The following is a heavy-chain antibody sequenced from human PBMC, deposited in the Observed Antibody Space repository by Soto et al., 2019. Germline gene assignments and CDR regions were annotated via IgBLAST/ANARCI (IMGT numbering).Heavy chain of an antibody. J-gene: IGHJ4*02. Sequence: QVQLVESGGGVVQPGRSLRLSCAASGFTFSSYAMHWVRQAPGKGLEWVAVISYDGSNKYYADSVKGRFTISRDNSKNTLDLQMNSLRAEDTAVYYCARGADSFDYWGQGTLVTVSS. CDR3: ARGADSFDY. CDR1: GFTFSSYA. V-gene: IGHV3-30-3*01. CDR2: ISYDGSNK.